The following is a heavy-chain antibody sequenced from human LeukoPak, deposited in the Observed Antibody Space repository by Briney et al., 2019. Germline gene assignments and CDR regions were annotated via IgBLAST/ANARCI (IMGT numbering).Heavy chain of an antibody. CDR2: IIPMFGTA. CDR3: ARDSSEFRSLIPH. Sequence: GASVKVSCKASGGTFSSYAISWVRQAPGRGLEWMGGIIPMFGTAKYAQKFQGRVTITADESTSTAYMELRSLRFEDTAVYYCARDSSEFRSLIPHWGQGTLVTVSS. J-gene: IGHJ1*01. V-gene: IGHV1-69*13. D-gene: IGHD2-21*01. CDR1: GGTFSSYA.